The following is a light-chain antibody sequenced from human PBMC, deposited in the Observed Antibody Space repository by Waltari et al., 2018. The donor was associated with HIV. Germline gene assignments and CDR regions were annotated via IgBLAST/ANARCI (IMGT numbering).Light chain of an antibody. CDR1: SSDGGGYDF. Sequence: QSALTPPRSVSGPPGHSVTISCIATSSDGGGYDFVSWYQQHPGKAHKLMFYDLGKRPSGVAARFSGSKSGNTASLTISGLQAEDEADYFCCSYAGNFFVFGTGTQVSVL. V-gene: IGLV2-11*01. CDR3: CSYAGNFFV. CDR2: DLG. J-gene: IGLJ1*01.